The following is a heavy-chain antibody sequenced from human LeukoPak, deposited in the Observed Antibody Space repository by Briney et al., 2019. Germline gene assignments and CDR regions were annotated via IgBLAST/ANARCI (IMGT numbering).Heavy chain of an antibody. Sequence: ETLSLTCTVSGGSMSGYYWTWIRLPAGKGLEWIGRIHSSGATNSDPSLRSRVTMSIDTSKNHFSLNLKSVTAADTAVYYCARGGRYYDLFDPWGQGTLVTVSS. J-gene: IGHJ5*02. D-gene: IGHD1-26*01. CDR1: GGSMSGYY. V-gene: IGHV4-4*07. CDR3: ARGGRYYDLFDP. CDR2: IHSSGAT.